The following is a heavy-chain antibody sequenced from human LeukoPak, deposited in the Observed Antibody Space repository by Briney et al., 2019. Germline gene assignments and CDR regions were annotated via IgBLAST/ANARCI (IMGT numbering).Heavy chain of an antibody. Sequence: SETLSLTCTVSGGSISSYYWSWIRQPPGKGLEWIGYIYYSGSTNYNPSLKSRVTISVDTSKNQFPLKLSSVTAADTAVYYCARGLAARRFDYWGQGTLVTVSS. J-gene: IGHJ4*02. D-gene: IGHD6-6*01. CDR1: GGSISSYY. V-gene: IGHV4-59*01. CDR2: IYYSGST. CDR3: ARGLAARRFDY.